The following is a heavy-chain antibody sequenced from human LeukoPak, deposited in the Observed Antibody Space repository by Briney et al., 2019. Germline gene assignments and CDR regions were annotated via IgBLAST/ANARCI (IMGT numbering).Heavy chain of an antibody. Sequence: SETLSVTCTVSGGSISSYYWSWIWQPAGKGLEWIWRIYTSGSTNYNPSLKIRVTISVDKSKNQCSLKLSSVTAADTAVYYCVFRPLDPESGGGAFDIWGQGTMVTVSS. CDR3: VFRPLDPESGGGAFDI. D-gene: IGHD3-9*01. J-gene: IGHJ3*02. CDR2: IYTSGST. V-gene: IGHV4-4*07. CDR1: GGSISSYY.